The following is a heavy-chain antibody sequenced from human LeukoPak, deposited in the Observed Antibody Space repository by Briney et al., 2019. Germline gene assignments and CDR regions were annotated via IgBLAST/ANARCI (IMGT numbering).Heavy chain of an antibody. V-gene: IGHV4-30-4*08. D-gene: IGHD3-3*01. CDR2: IYYSGST. J-gene: IGHJ4*02. Sequence: QTLSLTCTVSGGSISSGDYYWSWIRQPPGKGLEWIGYIYYSGSTYYNPSLKSRVTISVDTSKNQSSLKLSSVTAADTAVYYCARTRAYYDFWSGYFFDYWGQGTLATVSS. CDR1: GGSISSGDYY. CDR3: ARTRAYYDFWSGYFFDY.